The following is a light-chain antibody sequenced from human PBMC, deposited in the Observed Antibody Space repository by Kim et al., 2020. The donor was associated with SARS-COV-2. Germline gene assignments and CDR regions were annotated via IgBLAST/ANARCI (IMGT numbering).Light chain of an antibody. CDR2: GSS. CDR1: QSVSSNY. CDR3: QQYGSSPLT. V-gene: IGKV3D-20*01. J-gene: IGKJ4*01. Sequence: SPRERATRSCGASQSVSSNYLAWYQQKPGLAPRLLIYGSSTRATGIPDRFSGSGSGTDFTLTISRLEPEDFAVYYCQQYGSSPLTFGGGTKVDIK.